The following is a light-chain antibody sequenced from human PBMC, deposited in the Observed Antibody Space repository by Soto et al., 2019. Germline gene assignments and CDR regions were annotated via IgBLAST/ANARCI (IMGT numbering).Light chain of an antibody. CDR2: NAS. Sequence: EIVLTQSPAILSVSPGERAILSCRSIQSVSTFLACFQQKPGQPPRLLIYNASNRTTGIPARFSGSGSGTDFTPTISSLEPEDFAVYYCQQRGDWPPITFGQGTRLEIK. J-gene: IGKJ5*01. V-gene: IGKV3-11*01. CDR1: QSVSTF. CDR3: QQRGDWPPIT.